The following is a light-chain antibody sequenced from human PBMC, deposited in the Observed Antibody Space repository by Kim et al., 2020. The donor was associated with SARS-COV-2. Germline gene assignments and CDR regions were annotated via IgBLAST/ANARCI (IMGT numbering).Light chain of an antibody. V-gene: IGKV1-12*02. CDR2: PAA. J-gene: IGKJ3*01. CDR1: QDIGNW. Sequence: DIQMTQSPSSVSANIGDRVTITCRASQDIGNWLAWYQQKPGNAPKLLIYPAANLQSGVPSRFSGGSSGTDFTLTISSLQPEDLGTYFCQQANTLPLTFGPGTKVDIK. CDR3: QQANTLPLT.